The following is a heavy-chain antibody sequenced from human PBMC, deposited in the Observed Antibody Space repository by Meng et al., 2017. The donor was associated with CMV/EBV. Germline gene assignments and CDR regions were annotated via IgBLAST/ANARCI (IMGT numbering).Heavy chain of an antibody. CDR1: GFTFTSAG. Sequence: CSGSGFTFTSAGMSWGRQAQGKGLELVGLINSKTDGGTTDYAAPLKGRVTITTDKSKNTLYLQMNSLKTEDTAVYYCTTAPCYSPQGYWGQGTLVTVSS. CDR3: TTAPCYSPQGY. V-gene: IGHV3-15*01. J-gene: IGHJ4*02. D-gene: IGHD4-11*01. CDR2: INSKTDGGTT.